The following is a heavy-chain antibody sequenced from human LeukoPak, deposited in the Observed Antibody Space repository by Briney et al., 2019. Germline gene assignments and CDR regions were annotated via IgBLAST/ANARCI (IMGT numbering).Heavy chain of an antibody. D-gene: IGHD3-22*01. CDR1: GFTFSSYA. CDR2: ISYDGSNK. J-gene: IGHJ4*02. Sequence: GGSLRLSCAASGFTFSSYAMHWVRQAPGKGLEGVAVISYDGSNKYYADSVKGRFTISRDNSKNTLYLQMNSLRAEDTAVYYCALTSSGLGGYFDYWGQGTLVTVSS. V-gene: IGHV3-30*04. CDR3: ALTSSGLGGYFDY.